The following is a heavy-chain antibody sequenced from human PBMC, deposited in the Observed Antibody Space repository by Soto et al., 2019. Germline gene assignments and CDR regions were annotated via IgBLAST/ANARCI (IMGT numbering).Heavy chain of an antibody. V-gene: IGHV3-23*01. CDR2: IRGSGGST. J-gene: IGHJ4*02. D-gene: IGHD5-12*01. CDR1: GFSFSTYA. Sequence: EVQLLESGGGLVQPGGSLRLSCAASGFSFSTYAMSWVRQAPGKGLEWVSAIRGSGGSTYYADSVKGRFTISRDNSKNTLYLQMNSLRAEDTAVYYCASALLGGLPPSYWGQGTLVTVSS. CDR3: ASALLGGLPPSY.